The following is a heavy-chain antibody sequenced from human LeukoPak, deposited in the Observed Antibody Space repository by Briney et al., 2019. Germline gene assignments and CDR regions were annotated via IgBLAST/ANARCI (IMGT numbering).Heavy chain of an antibody. CDR1: GGSISSGRYY. D-gene: IGHD3-22*01. J-gene: IGHJ2*01. V-gene: IGHV4-39*07. CDR3: ARGRRYDSGGYKTFGWYFDL. Sequence: SETLSLTCTVSGGSISSGRYYWDWIRQPPGKGLEWIGSIDYSGSAYYNPSLKSRVTILVDTSKNQFSLKLNSLTAADTAVYYCARGRRYDSGGYKTFGWYFDLWGRGTLVTVSS. CDR2: IDYSGSA.